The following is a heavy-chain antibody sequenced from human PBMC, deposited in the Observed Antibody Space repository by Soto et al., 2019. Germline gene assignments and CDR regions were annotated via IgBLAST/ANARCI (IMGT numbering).Heavy chain of an antibody. CDR2: NYYSGIT. J-gene: IGHJ6*02. D-gene: IGHD6-6*01. V-gene: IGHV4-31*03. CDR1: GGSISSGGNY. Sequence: QVQLQESGPGLVKLSQTLSLTCTVSGGSISSGGNYWTWIRQHPGKGQEWIGYNYYSGITYYNPSLKSRVTISLDTSKNQFSLKLSSVTAADTAVYYCARGSSIAGLYYGMDVWGQGTTVTVSS. CDR3: ARGSSIAGLYYGMDV.